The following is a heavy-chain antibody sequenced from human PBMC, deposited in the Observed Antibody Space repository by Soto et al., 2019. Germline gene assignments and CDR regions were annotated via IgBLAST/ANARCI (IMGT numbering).Heavy chain of an antibody. CDR2: ISYDGSNK. J-gene: IGHJ6*02. V-gene: IGHV3-30*03. D-gene: IGHD3-3*01. CDR1: GFTFSSYG. Sequence: GGSLRLSCAASGFTFSSYGMHWVRQAPGKGLEWVAVISYDGSNKYYADSVKGRFTISRDNSKNTLYLQMNSLRAEDTAVYYCARDLYYDFWSGSLEPYYYGMDVWGQGTLVTVSS. CDR3: ARDLYYDFWSGSLEPYYYGMDV.